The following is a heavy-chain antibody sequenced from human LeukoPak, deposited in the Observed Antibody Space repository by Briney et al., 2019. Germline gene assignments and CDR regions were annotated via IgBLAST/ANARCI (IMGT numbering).Heavy chain of an antibody. CDR2: INPVSGYT. V-gene: IGHV1-2*02. J-gene: IGHJ4*02. CDR1: GYTFTAYR. CDR3: ARTLNYDLSAWALGY. Sequence: GASVKVSCKASGYTFTAYRMYWVRQAPGQGPEWMGWINPVSGYTDYAQKFEGRVTMTADTSIDTVYLELSGLTSDDTAVYYCARTLNYDLSAWALGYWSQGTLVTVSS. D-gene: IGHD3-3*01.